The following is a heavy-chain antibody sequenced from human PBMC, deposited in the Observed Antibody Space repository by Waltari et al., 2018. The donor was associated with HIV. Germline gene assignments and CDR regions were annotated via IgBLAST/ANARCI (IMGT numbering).Heavy chain of an antibody. CDR3: AGVTPGYYFDY. Sequence: EVQLVESGGGLVKPGGSLRLSCAASGFTFSSYSMNWVRQAPGKGLEWVSSISSSSSYIYYADSVKGRFTISRDNAKNSLYLQMNSLRAEDTAVYYCAGVTPGYYFDYWGQGTLVTVSS. V-gene: IGHV3-21*01. J-gene: IGHJ4*02. CDR2: ISSSSSYI. D-gene: IGHD4-4*01. CDR1: GFTFSSYS.